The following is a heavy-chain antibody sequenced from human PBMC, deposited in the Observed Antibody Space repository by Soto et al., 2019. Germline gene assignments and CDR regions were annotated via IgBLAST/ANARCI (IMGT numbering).Heavy chain of an antibody. CDR2: IKQDGSEK. V-gene: IGHV3-7*01. CDR3: ARDKGWGRGGLVVNYYAMDV. CDR1: GFTFSSYW. J-gene: IGHJ6*02. D-gene: IGHD3-10*01. Sequence: GWSLRLSCAASGFTFSSYWMSWVRQAPGKGLEWVANIKQDGSEKYYVDSVKGRFTISRDNAKNSLYLQMNSLRAEDTAVYYCARDKGWGRGGLVVNYYAMDVWGQGTTVTVSS.